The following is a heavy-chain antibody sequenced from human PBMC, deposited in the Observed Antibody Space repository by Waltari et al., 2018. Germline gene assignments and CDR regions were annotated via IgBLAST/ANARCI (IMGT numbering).Heavy chain of an antibody. CDR1: GGSISSGDYY. J-gene: IGHJ5*02. CDR2: IYYNGST. D-gene: IGHD3-22*01. V-gene: IGHV4-30-4*01. CDR3: AITTAQLWFDP. Sequence: QVQLQESGPGLVKPSQTLSLTCPVSGGSISSGDYYWSWIRQPPGKGLEWIGYIYYNGSTYYNPSRKSRVTISVDTSKNQFSLKLSSVTAADTAVYYCAITTAQLWFDPWGQGTLVTVSS.